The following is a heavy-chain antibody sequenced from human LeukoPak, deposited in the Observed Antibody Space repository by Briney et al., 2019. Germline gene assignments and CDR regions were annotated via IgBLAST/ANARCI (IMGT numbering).Heavy chain of an antibody. V-gene: IGHV3-23*01. CDR3: AKAYAFVGANYFDY. J-gene: IGHJ4*02. D-gene: IGHD1-26*01. CDR2: IGDTT. CDR1: GFTFSSYS. Sequence: GGSLRLSCAASGFTFSSYSMTWVRQAPGKGLEWVSAIGDTTYYADSVKGRFTISRDNSKNTLYLQMDNLRAEDAAIYYCAKAYAFVGANYFDYWGQGTLVTVSS.